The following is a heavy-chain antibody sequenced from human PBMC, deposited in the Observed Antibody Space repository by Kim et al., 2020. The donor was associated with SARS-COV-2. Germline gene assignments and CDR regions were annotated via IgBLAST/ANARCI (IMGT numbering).Heavy chain of an antibody. D-gene: IGHD3-22*01. J-gene: IGHJ5*02. CDR1: GGSISSSDFY. Sequence: SETLSLTCTVAGGSISSSDFYWGWIRQPPGKGLEWIGTIDYTGNIYHDPSLKSRLTLSVDTSKNLFSLTLNSVTAADTAIYYCARHPHYFHTSWGFDPWGQGPLLTVSS. CDR2: IDYTGNI. CDR3: ARHPHYFHTSWGFDP. V-gene: IGHV4-39*01.